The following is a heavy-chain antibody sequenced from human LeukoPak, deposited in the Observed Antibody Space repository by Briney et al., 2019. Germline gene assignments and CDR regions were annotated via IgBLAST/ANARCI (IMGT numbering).Heavy chain of an antibody. CDR1: GYTFTSYD. V-gene: IGHV1-8*01. Sequence: GASVKVSCKASGYTFTSYDINWVRQATGQGLEWMGWMNPNSGNTGYAQKFQGRVTMTRNTSISTAYMELSSLRSEDTAVYYCARGIVVVPAATLDPYWFDPWGQGTLVIVSS. J-gene: IGHJ5*02. CDR2: MNPNSGNT. D-gene: IGHD2-2*01. CDR3: ARGIVVVPAATLDPYWFDP.